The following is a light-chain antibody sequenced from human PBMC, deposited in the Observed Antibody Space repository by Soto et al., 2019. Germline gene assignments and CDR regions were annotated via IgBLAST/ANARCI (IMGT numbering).Light chain of an antibody. CDR1: QSVSSN. CDR2: GAS. J-gene: IGKJ3*01. CDR3: QQYNNWPLT. Sequence: EIVMTQSPATLSVSPGERATLSCRASQSVSSNLAWYQQKPGQPPRLFIHGASTRATGIPARFSGSGSGTEFTLTISSLQSEDFAVYYCQQYNNWPLTFGPGTKVDI. V-gene: IGKV3-15*01.